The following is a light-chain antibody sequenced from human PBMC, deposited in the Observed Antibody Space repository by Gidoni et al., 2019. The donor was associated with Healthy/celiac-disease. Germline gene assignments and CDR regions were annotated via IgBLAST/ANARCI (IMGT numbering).Light chain of an antibody. Sequence: IQITPSPSTLSASVGDRVAITCRASQSISSWLAWYQQKPGKAPKLLIYKASSLDSGVPSRFSGSGSGTEFTLTISSLQPDDFATYYCQQYNSYSKTFGQGTKLEIK. V-gene: IGKV1-5*03. CDR2: KAS. CDR3: QQYNSYSKT. J-gene: IGKJ2*01. CDR1: QSISSW.